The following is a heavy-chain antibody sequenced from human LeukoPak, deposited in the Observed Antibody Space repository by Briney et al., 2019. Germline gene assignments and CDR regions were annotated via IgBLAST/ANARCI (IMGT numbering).Heavy chain of an antibody. J-gene: IGHJ6*03. Sequence: ASVKVSCKASGYTFTSYDINWVRQATGQGPEWRGWMNPNSGNTGYAQKFQDRVTITRNTSISTAYMELSSLRSEDTAVYYCARGIAAAGIMGYYYYYMDVWGKGTTVTVSS. CDR2: MNPNSGNT. D-gene: IGHD6-13*01. CDR1: GYTFTSYD. CDR3: ARGIAAAGIMGYYYYYMDV. V-gene: IGHV1-8*03.